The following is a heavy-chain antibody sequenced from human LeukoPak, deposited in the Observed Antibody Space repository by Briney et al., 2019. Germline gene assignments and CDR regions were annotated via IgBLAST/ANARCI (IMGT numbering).Heavy chain of an antibody. CDR2: ISGSGGST. V-gene: IGHV3-23*01. CDR1: GFTXXXYG. J-gene: IGHJ4*01. Sequence: SGFTXXXYGMSWVRQAPGKGLEWVSAISGSGGSTYYADSVKGRFTISRDNSKNTLYLQMNSLRAEDTAVYYXXXXXXXAXXXXXXXYWGXXXXXTVSS. CDR3: XXXXXXAXXXXXXXY.